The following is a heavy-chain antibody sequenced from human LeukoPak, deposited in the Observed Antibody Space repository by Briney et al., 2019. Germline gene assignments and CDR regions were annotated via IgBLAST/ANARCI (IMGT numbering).Heavy chain of an antibody. Sequence: PGWSLRLSCAASGFTFSSYGTHWVRQAPGKGLEGVAVICYEGRNKYYADSVKGRFTISRDNSKNTLYLQMNSLRAEDTAVYYCARVGYSGYDPLFYYGMDVWGQGTTVTVSS. V-gene: IGHV3-33*01. J-gene: IGHJ6*02. D-gene: IGHD5-12*01. CDR3: ARVGYSGYDPLFYYGMDV. CDR2: ICYEGRNK. CDR1: GFTFSSYG.